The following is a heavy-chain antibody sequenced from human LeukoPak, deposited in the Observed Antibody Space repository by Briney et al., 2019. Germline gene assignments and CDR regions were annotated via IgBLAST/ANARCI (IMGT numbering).Heavy chain of an antibody. CDR2: ISGSGYYT. CDR1: GFTFVNFA. CDR3: AKDGSRGDYFLYFYLDV. Sequence: PGGSLRLSCEASGSGFTFVNFALGWVRQAPGKGLEWLSCISGSGYYTYRADSVKGRLTIARDNSNNTLYKEMNSQTTTQRPVFYWAKDGSRGDYFLYFYLDVWGKGTTVTVSS. V-gene: IGHV3-23*01. J-gene: IGHJ6*03. D-gene: IGHD3/OR15-3a*01.